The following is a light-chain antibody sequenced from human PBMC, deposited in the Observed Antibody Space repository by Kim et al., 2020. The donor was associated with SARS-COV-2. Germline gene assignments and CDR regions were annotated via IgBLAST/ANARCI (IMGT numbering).Light chain of an antibody. CDR3: NSRDSSGNHLGV. Sequence: LGQTIRITCQGDSLRSYYASWYQQKPGQAPVLVIYGKNNRPSGIPDRFSGSSSGNTASLTITGAQAEDEADYYCNSRDSSGNHLGVFGGGTKLTVL. J-gene: IGLJ3*02. V-gene: IGLV3-19*01. CDR2: GKN. CDR1: SLRSYY.